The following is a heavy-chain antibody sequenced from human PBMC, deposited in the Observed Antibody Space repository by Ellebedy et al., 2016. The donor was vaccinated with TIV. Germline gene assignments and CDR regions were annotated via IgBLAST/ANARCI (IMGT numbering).Heavy chain of an antibody. CDR1: GFTFDDYG. CDR2: INWNGGST. CDR3: ARGRPYYDSSGYYH. J-gene: IGHJ5*02. V-gene: IGHV3-20*04. Sequence: ESLKISCAASGFTFDDYGMSWVRQAPGKGLEWVSGINWNGGSTGYADSVKGRFTISRDNAKNSLYLQMNSLRAEDTALYYCARGRPYYDSSGYYHWGQGTLVTVSS. D-gene: IGHD3-22*01.